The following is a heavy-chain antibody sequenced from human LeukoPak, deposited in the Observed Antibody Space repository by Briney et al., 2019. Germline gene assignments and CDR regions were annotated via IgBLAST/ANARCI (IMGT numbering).Heavy chain of an antibody. CDR3: AKFYSNYDLHHFDY. CDR1: GFTFSSYS. Sequence: GGSLRLSCAASGFTFSSYSMNWVRQAPGKGLEWVSSISSSSSYIYYADSVKGRFTISRDNAKNSLYLQMNSLRAEDTAVYYCAKFYSNYDLHHFDYWGQGTLVTVSS. CDR2: ISSSSSYI. V-gene: IGHV3-21*04. D-gene: IGHD4-11*01. J-gene: IGHJ4*02.